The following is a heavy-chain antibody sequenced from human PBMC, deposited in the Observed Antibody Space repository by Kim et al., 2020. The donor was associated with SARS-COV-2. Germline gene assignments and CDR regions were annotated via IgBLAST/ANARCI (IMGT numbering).Heavy chain of an antibody. D-gene: IGHD3-10*01. CDR3: AREYYGSGFNWFDP. CDR2: IDHGGNT. J-gene: IGHJ5*02. V-gene: IGHV4-34*01. CDR1: GGSFSGYY. Sequence: SETLSLTCAVYGGSFSGYYWNWIRQPPGKGLEWIGEIDHGGNTNYKPSLKSRVTISLDTSKNQFSLKLNSVTAADTAVYYCAREYYGSGFNWFDPWGQGT.